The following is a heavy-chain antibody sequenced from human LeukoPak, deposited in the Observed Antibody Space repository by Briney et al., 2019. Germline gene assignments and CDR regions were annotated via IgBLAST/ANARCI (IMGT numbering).Heavy chain of an antibody. J-gene: IGHJ6*04. CDR3: ARARCCYVWGSYRYAYPLDV. CDR1: GGSISSSNW. CDR2: IYHSGST. V-gene: IGHV4-4*02. D-gene: IGHD3-16*02. Sequence: PSETLSLTCAVSGGSISSSNWWSWVRQPPGKGLEWIGEIYHSGSTNYNPSLKSRVTISVDKSKNQFSLKLSSVTAADTAVYYCARARCCYVWGSYRYAYPLDVWGKGTTVTVSS.